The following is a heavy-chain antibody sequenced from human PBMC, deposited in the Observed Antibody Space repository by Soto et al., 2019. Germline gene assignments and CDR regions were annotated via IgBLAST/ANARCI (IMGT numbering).Heavy chain of an antibody. CDR2: IYYSGST. CDR3: ARVRTGTTADYYYGMDV. CDR1: GGSIRSYY. J-gene: IGHJ6*01. Sequence: SETLSLTCTVSGGSIRSYYWSWIRQPPGKGLEWIGYIYYSGSTNYNPSLKGRVTISVDTSKNQFSLKLSSVTAADTAVYYCARVRTGTTADYYYGMDVWGQGKTGT. D-gene: IGHD1-7*01. V-gene: IGHV4-59*01.